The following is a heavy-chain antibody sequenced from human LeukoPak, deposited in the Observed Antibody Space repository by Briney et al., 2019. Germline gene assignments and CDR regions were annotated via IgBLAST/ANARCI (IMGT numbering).Heavy chain of an antibody. CDR2: IRGGGGNT. CDR1: VLTYRGSS. Sequence: GGPLSLLCAPCVLTYRGSSMHWLPRAREGGVECVSTIRGGGGNTYYADSVKGRCTISRDISKNMLYLQMNSLGAEDTAVYYCAKDGDIWLGDLNWFDPWGQGTLVTVSS. D-gene: IGHD3-10*01. V-gene: IGHV3-23*01. CDR3: AKDGDIWLGDLNWFDP. J-gene: IGHJ5*02.